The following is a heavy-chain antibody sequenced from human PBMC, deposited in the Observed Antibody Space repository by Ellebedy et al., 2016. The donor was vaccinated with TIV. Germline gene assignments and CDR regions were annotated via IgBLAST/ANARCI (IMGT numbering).Heavy chain of an antibody. Sequence: GGSLRLXCTVSGFTFSSYGMTWIRQAPGRGLEWVASISSSSNYIEYAASVKGRFTISRDNANSVVYLQMNSLTAEDTAVYFCARELEVVDFEYWGQGTVVTVSS. CDR3: ARELEVVDFEY. J-gene: IGHJ4*02. D-gene: IGHD2-8*02. CDR2: ISSSSNYI. V-gene: IGHV3-21*06. CDR1: GFTFSSYG.